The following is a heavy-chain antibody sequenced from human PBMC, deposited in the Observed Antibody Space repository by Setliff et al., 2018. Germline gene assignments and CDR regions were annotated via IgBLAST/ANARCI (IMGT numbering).Heavy chain of an antibody. Sequence: GGSLRLSCAASGFAFSDYYMSWIRQAPGKGLEWVSYISSSGSTIYYADSVKGRFTISRDNAKNSLYLQMNSLRAEDTAVYYCARDSVLRYFDWLLYTPDAFDIWGQGTMVTVSS. D-gene: IGHD3-9*01. J-gene: IGHJ3*02. CDR2: ISSSGSTI. V-gene: IGHV3-11*04. CDR1: GFAFSDYY. CDR3: ARDSVLRYFDWLLYTPDAFDI.